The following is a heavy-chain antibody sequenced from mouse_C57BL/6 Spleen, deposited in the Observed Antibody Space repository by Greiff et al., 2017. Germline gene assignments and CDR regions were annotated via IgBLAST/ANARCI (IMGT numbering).Heavy chain of an antibody. CDR2: ISDGGSYT. CDR1: GFTFSSYA. Sequence: EVKVVESGGGLVKPGGSLKLSCAASGFTFSSYAMSWVRQTPEKRLEWVATISDGGSYTYYPDNVKGRFTISRDNAKNNLYLQMSHLKSEDTAMYYCARGGYDYDYFDYWGQGTTLTVSS. D-gene: IGHD2-4*01. J-gene: IGHJ2*01. CDR3: ARGGYDYDYFDY. V-gene: IGHV5-4*03.